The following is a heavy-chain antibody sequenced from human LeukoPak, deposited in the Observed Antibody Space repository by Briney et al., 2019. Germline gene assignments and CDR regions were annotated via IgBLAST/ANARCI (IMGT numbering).Heavy chain of an antibody. V-gene: IGHV4-4*07. D-gene: IGHD1-26*01. Sequence: PSETLSLTCTVSGGSISSYYWSWIRQPAGKGLEWIGRIYTSGSTNYNPSLKGRVTMSVDTSKNQFSLKLSSVTAADTAVYYCARDGGSGSYSLKWFDPWGQGTMVTVSS. CDR1: GGSISSYY. CDR2: IYTSGST. J-gene: IGHJ5*02. CDR3: ARDGGSGSYSLKWFDP.